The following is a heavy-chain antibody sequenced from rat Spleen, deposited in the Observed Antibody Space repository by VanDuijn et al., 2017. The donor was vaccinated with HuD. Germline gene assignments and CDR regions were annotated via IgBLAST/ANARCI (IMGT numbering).Heavy chain of an antibody. D-gene: IGHD1-6*01. Sequence: EVQLQESGPGLVKPSQSLSLTCSVTGYSITSNYWGWIRKFPGNKMEWMGYISYSGSTSYNPSLKSRISITRDTSKNQFFLQLNSVTTEDTATYYCATFMYTTDYYYDDYWGQGVMVTVSS. CDR2: ISYSGST. CDR3: ATFMYTTDYYYDDY. J-gene: IGHJ2*01. CDR1: GYSITSNY. V-gene: IGHV3-1*01.